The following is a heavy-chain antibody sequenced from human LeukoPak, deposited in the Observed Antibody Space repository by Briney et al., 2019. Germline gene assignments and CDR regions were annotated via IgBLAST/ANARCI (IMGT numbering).Heavy chain of an antibody. D-gene: IGHD2-2*01. J-gene: IGHJ1*01. CDR1: GFTFSSYS. V-gene: IGHV3-21*01. CDR2: ISSSSSYI. CDR3: ARDDIVVVPAAASAEYFQH. Sequence: GGSLRLSCAASGFTFSSYSMNWVRQAPGKGLEWVSSISSSSSYIYYADSVKGRFTISRDNVKNSLYLQMNSLRAEDTAVYYCARDDIVVVPAAASAEYFQHWGQGTLVTVSS.